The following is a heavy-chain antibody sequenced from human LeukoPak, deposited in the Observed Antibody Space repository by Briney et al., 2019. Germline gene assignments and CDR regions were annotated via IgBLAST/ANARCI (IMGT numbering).Heavy chain of an antibody. J-gene: IGHJ4*02. Sequence: PGGSLRLSCAASGFTFSSYAMSWVRQAPGKALEWVSGISGSGGSTYYADSVKGRFTISRDDSKNTLYLQMNSLRGEDTAVYCCAKAVSGSYSFDYWGQGTLVTVSS. D-gene: IGHD1-26*01. V-gene: IGHV3-23*01. CDR3: AKAVSGSYSFDY. CDR2: ISGSGGST. CDR1: GFTFSSYA.